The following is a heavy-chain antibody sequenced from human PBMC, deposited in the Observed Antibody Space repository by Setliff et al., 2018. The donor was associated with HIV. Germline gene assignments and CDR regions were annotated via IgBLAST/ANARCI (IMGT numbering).Heavy chain of an antibody. CDR2: IYTSGIT. D-gene: IGHD3-10*01. J-gene: IGHJ6*03. V-gene: IGHV4-4*08. CDR3: ARDRRGYYYGSGSCYMDV. CDR1: GGSISRYF. Sequence: PSETLSLTCTVSGGSISRYFWNWIRQPPGKGLEWIGYIYTSGITDYNPSLKSRVTISVDTSKNQFSLKLSSVTAADTAVYYCARDRRGYYYGSGSCYMDVWGTGTTVTVSS.